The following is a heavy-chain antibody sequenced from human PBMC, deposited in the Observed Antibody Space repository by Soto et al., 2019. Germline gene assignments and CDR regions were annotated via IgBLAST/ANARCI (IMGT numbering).Heavy chain of an antibody. CDR1: GGSISSYY. D-gene: IGHD3-10*01. CDR3: AMSLWFGNTPNWFDP. V-gene: IGHV4-59*08. CDR2: IYYSGST. J-gene: IGHJ5*02. Sequence: SEILSLTCTVSGGSISSYYWSWIRQPPGKGLEWIGYIYYSGSTNYNPSLKSRVTISVDTSKNQFSLKLSSVTAADTAVYYCAMSLWFGNTPNWFDPWGQGTLVTVSS.